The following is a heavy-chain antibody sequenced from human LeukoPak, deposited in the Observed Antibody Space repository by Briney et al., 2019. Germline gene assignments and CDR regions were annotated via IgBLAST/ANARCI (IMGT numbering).Heavy chain of an antibody. CDR1: GFTFSSYE. V-gene: IGHV3-23*01. CDR3: AKRRFDRSGYFFDY. CDR2: ISESGVGT. J-gene: IGHJ4*02. D-gene: IGHD3-22*01. Sequence: GGSLRLSCAASGFTFSSYEMNWVRQAPGKGLEWVSTISESGVGTHYTDSVKGRFTISRDNSKNTVYLQMNSLRVEDTAVYYCAKRRFDRSGYFFDYWGQGTLVTVSS.